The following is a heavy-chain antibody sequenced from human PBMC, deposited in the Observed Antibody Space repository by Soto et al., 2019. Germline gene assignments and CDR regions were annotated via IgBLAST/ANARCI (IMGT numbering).Heavy chain of an antibody. CDR3: ARALPPFGGVHSFSYFDY. J-gene: IGHJ4*02. D-gene: IGHD3-16*01. V-gene: IGHV1-18*01. CDR2: ISAYKGKT. CDR1: GYTFTSYG. Sequence: QVQLVQSGAEVKKPGASVKVSCKASGYTFTSYGISWVRQAPGQGLEWMGWISAYKGKTNYAQKLQGRVTMTTDTSKSTAYMELRSLRSDDTAVYYCARALPPFGGVHSFSYFDYWGQGTLVTVSS.